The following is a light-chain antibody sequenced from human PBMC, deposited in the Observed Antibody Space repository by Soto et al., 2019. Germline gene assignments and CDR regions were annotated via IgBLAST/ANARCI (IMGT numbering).Light chain of an antibody. CDR3: QVWDSSSDHVI. CDR2: DDS. CDR1: NLGSKS. V-gene: IGLV3-21*02. Sequence: SYELTQPPSLSVAPGQTARITCGGNNLGSKSVHWFQQKPGQAPVLVVYDDSDRPSGIPERFSGSKSGNTASLTISRVEAGDEADYSCQVWDSSSDHVIFGGGTKLTVL. J-gene: IGLJ2*01.